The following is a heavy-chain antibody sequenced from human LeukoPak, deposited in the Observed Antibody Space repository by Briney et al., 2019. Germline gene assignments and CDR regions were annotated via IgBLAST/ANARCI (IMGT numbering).Heavy chain of an antibody. J-gene: IGHJ4*02. Sequence: PGGSLRLSCAASGFTFSSYSMNWVRQAPGKGLEWVSSISSSSSDIYYADSVKGRFTISRDNAKNSLYLQMNSLTAEATAVYYCAREDKITPHGDYWGQGTLVTVSS. V-gene: IGHV3-21*01. D-gene: IGHD4-23*01. CDR1: GFTFSSYS. CDR3: AREDKITPHGDY. CDR2: ISSSSSDI.